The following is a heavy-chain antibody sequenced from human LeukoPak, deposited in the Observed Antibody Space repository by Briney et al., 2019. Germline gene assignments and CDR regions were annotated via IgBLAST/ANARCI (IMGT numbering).Heavy chain of an antibody. J-gene: IGHJ4*02. CDR3: ARFGYVATVDV. D-gene: IGHD1-1*01. V-gene: IGHV3-7*01. Sequence: QTGGSLRLSCAASGFSFSAYWMTWVRQAPGTGLEWVANINPAGSETYYVDPVKGRFSISRDNAKNLVYLQMNSLRAEDTAVYYCARFGYVATVDVWGQGTPVTVSS. CDR1: GFSFSAYW. CDR2: INPAGSET.